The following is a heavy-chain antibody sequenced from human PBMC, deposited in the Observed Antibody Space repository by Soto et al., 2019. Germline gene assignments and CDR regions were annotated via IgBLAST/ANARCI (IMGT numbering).Heavy chain of an antibody. CDR3: ARDQGRWFGELFIYYYGMDV. CDR2: IKQDGSEK. CDR1: GFTFSSYW. D-gene: IGHD3-10*01. V-gene: IGHV3-7*05. J-gene: IGHJ6*02. Sequence: GGSLRLSCAASGFTFSSYWMSWVRQAPGKGLEWVANIKQDGSEKYYVDSVKGRFTISRDNAKNSLYLQMNSLRAEDTAVYYCARDQGRWFGELFIYYYGMDVWGQGTTVTVSS.